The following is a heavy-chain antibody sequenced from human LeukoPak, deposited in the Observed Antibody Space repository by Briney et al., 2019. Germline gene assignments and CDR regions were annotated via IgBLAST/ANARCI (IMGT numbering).Heavy chain of an antibody. CDR1: GYSISSGYQ. V-gene: IGHV4-38-2*02. J-gene: IGHJ5*02. Sequence: SETLSLTCGVSGYSISSGYQWAWIRQSPGKGLEWIGSIYHSGSAHYNPSLKSRVTISVETSKNQFSLNMYAVTAADTAVYYCARDPRWLTPDCTSTSCYENYFDPWGQGTLVTVSS. D-gene: IGHD2-2*01. CDR2: IYHSGSA. CDR3: ARDPRWLTPDCTSTSCYENYFDP.